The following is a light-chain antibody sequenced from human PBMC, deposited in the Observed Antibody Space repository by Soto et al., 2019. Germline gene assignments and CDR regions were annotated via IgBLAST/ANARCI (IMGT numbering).Light chain of an antibody. CDR2: GTS. CDR3: QQYGSSPPRT. J-gene: IGKJ2*01. Sequence: EIVLTQSPGTLSLSPGETAILSCRASQTVGSNYLAWYQQKPGQAPRLLIYGTSSTATGIPDRFSGSGSGTDFSLTISRLDAEDFTVYYCQQYGSSPPRTFGQGTMLEI. V-gene: IGKV3-20*01. CDR1: QTVGSNY.